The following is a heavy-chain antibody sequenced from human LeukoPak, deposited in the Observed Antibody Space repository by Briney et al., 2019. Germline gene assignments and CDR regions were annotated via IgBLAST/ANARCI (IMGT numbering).Heavy chain of an antibody. V-gene: IGHV1-2*02. D-gene: IGHD3-22*01. CDR3: ARDLAVSYYYDSSGYPNDY. Sequence: ASVKVSCKASGYTFTGYYMHWVRQAPGQGLEWMGWINPNSGGTNYAQKFQGRVTMTRDTSISTAYMELSRLRSDDTAVYCCARDLAVSYYYDSSGYPNDYWGQGTLVTVSS. J-gene: IGHJ4*02. CDR1: GYTFTGYY. CDR2: INPNSGGT.